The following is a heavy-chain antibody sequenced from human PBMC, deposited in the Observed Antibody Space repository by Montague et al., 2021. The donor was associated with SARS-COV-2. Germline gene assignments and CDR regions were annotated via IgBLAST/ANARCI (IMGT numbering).Heavy chain of an antibody. Sequence: CFISGDSVPSNSAAWNWIRQSPSRGLEWLGRTYYRSKWYNDYAVSVKSRITINPDTSKNQFSLQLNSVTPEDTAVYYCARDDPYCTNGVCYTGNWFDPWGQGTLVTVSS. CDR1: GDSVPSNSAA. CDR2: TYYRSKWYN. V-gene: IGHV6-1*01. CDR3: ARDDPYCTNGVCYTGNWFDP. J-gene: IGHJ5*02. D-gene: IGHD2-8*01.